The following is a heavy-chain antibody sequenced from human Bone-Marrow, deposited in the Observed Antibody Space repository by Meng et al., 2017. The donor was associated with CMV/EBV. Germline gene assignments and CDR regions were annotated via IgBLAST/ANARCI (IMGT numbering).Heavy chain of an antibody. J-gene: IGHJ5*02. CDR2: IYPGDSDT. CDR3: ARQGAYYDFWSGHSEWFDP. Sequence: GESLKISCKGSGYSFTSYWIGWVRQMPGKGLERMGIIYPGDSDTRYSPSFQGQVTISADKSISTAYLQWSSLKASDTAMYYCARQGAYYDFWSGHSEWFDPWGQGTLVTVSS. D-gene: IGHD3-3*01. CDR1: GYSFTSYW. V-gene: IGHV5-51*01.